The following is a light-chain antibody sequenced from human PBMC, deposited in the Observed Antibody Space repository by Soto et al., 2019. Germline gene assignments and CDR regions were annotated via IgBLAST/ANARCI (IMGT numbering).Light chain of an antibody. V-gene: IGKV3-20*01. CDR2: RAS. J-gene: IGKJ4*01. CDR1: QSVSSSF. CDR3: QQYESSPLT. Sequence: EIVLTQSPDTLSLSPGERATLSCRASQSVSSSFLAWYHQTPGQPHRLLNYRASSRATVIPDRFTGSGSGTDFTLTISRLEPEDFAVYYCQQYESSPLTFGGGTKVEIK.